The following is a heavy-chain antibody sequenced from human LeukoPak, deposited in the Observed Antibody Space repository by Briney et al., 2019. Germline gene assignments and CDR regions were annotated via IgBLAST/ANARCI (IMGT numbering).Heavy chain of an antibody. CDR3: ARDQITMVRGVIISLLDMG. V-gene: IGHV1-2*02. J-gene: IGHJ4*02. CDR1: GYTFTGYY. Sequence: ASVKVSCKASGYTFTGYYMHWVRQAPGQGLDWMGWINPNSGGTNYAQKFQGRVTMTRDTSISTAYMELSRLRSDDTAVYYCARDQITMVRGVIISLLDMGWGQGTLVTVSS. CDR2: INPNSGGT. D-gene: IGHD3-10*01.